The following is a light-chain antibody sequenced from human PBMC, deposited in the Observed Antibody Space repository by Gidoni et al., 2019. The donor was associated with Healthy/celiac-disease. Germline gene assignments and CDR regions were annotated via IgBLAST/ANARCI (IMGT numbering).Light chain of an antibody. Sequence: AIRMTQSPSSFSASTGDRVTITCRASQGISSYLAWYQQKPGEAPKLLIYAASTLQSGVPSRFSGSGSGTDFTLTISCLQSEDFATYYCQQYYSYPRFGQGTKLEIK. CDR3: QQYYSYPR. CDR2: AAS. J-gene: IGKJ2*01. V-gene: IGKV1-8*01. CDR1: QGISSY.